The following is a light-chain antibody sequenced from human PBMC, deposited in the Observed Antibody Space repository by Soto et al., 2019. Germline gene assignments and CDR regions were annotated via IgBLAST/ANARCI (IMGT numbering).Light chain of an antibody. CDR1: QSISRY. CDR3: QQSYSTLPT. CDR2: ASS. V-gene: IGKV1-39*01. Sequence: DIQMTQSPFSLSASVGDRVTITCRASQSISRYLNWYQQKPGQAPKLLIYASSSLQSGVPSRFSCSGSGTDFTHTISSLQPEDFSTYYCQQSYSTLPTFGPGTKVDIK. J-gene: IGKJ3*01.